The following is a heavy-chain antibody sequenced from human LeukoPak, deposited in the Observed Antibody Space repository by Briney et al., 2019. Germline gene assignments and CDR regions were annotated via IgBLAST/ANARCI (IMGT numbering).Heavy chain of an antibody. CDR2: IYYSGST. J-gene: IGHJ2*01. Sequence: SETLSLTCTVSGGSISSYYWSWIRQPPGKGLEWIGYIYYSGSTNYNPSLKSRVTISVDTSKFQFSLKLSSVTAADTAVYYCARGGANYFGSGSYWGFDLWGRGTLVTVSS. D-gene: IGHD3-10*01. CDR1: GGSISSYY. V-gene: IGHV4-59*01. CDR3: ARGGANYFGSGSYWGFDL.